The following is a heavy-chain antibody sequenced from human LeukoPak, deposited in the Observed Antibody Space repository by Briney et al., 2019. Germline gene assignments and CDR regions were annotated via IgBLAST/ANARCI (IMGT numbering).Heavy chain of an antibody. D-gene: IGHD3-9*01. CDR1: GGSIASGGYY. Sequence: SQTLSLTCSVSGGSIASGGYYWTWIRQHPGKGLEWIGYIYYSGSTFHNPSLKSRVSMSVDTSKNQFSLNLSSVTAADTAVYFCARGAEDVLTGGDDFYFDNWGQGSLVTVSS. J-gene: IGHJ4*02. CDR3: ARGAEDVLTGGDDFYFDN. CDR2: IYYSGST. V-gene: IGHV4-31*03.